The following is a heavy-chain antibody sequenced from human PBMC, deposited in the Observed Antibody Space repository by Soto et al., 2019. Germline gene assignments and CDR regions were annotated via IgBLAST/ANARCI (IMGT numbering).Heavy chain of an antibody. J-gene: IGHJ5*02. Sequence: PSETLSLTCTVSGGSISSYYWSWIRQPPGKGLEWIGYVFYSGSTNQNPSLKSRVSMSVDTSKNQFSLKLNSVTAADTAVYYCARGRQTGNWFDPWGQGTLVTVSS. CDR3: ARGRQTGNWFDP. V-gene: IGHV4-59*01. CDR1: GGSISSYY. CDR2: VFYSGST.